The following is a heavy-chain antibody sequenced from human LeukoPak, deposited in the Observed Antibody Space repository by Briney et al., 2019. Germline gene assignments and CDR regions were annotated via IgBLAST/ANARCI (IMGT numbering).Heavy chain of an antibody. CDR3: ARDSSVVRYFDWSDYFDY. V-gene: IGHV3-30*03. J-gene: IGHJ4*02. CDR2: ISSDGINK. D-gene: IGHD3-9*01. Sequence: GGSLRLSCAASGFTFSMFDMHWVRQAPGKGLEWLAVISSDGINKKYADSVKGRFTSSRENSKNTVHLQMNNLRPDDTAIYCCARDSSVVRYFDWSDYFDYWGQGTVVTVSS. CDR1: GFTFSMFD.